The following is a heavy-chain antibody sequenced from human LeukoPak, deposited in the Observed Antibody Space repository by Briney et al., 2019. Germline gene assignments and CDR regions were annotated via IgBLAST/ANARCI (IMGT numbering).Heavy chain of an antibody. D-gene: IGHD3-22*01. CDR3: ARDLDYFDSSGSHRRRNYFDY. V-gene: IGHV3-53*01. J-gene: IGHJ4*02. Sequence: SGGSLRLSCAASVLTVSTNYMTWVRQAPGKGLEWVSIIHSDGSTYYADSVKGRFTISRDNYKNTLYLQMNSLRGEDTAMYYCARDLDYFDSSGSHRRRNYFDYWGQGTLVTVSS. CDR1: VLTVSTNY. CDR2: IHSDGST.